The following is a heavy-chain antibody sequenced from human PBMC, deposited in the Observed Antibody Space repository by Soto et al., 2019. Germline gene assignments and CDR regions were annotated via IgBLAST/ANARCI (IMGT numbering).Heavy chain of an antibody. J-gene: IGHJ4*02. CDR2: ISYDGSNK. Sequence: GGSLRLSCAASGFTFSSYGMHWVRQAPGKGLEWVAVISYDGSNKYYADSVKGRFTISRDNSKNTLYLQMNSLRAEDTAVYYCAKDRVSFDYWGQGTLVTVSS. CDR1: GFTFSSYG. CDR3: AKDRVSFDY. V-gene: IGHV3-30*18.